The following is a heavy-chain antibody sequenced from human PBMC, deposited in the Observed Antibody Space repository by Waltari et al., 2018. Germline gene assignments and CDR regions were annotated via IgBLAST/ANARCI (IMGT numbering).Heavy chain of an antibody. CDR2: INHSGSP. CDR3: ARGRIGPFDY. V-gene: IGHV4-34*01. J-gene: IGHJ4*02. Sequence: QVQLQQWGAGLLKPSETLSLTCAVYGGSFSGYYWSCIRQPPGKGLEGIGEINHSGSPNYNPSLKSRVTISVDTSKNQFSLKLSSVTAADTAVYYCARGRIGPFDYWGQGTLVTVSS. CDR1: GGSFSGYY. D-gene: IGHD3-16*02.